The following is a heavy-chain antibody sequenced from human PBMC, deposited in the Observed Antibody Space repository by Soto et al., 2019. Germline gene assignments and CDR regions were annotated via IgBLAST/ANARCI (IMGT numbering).Heavy chain of an antibody. Sequence: QVHLVQSGAEVEKPGASVKVSCKASGYTFTDYGISWVRQAPGQGLQWMGWITAFNGNTKCAQQFQGRVTMTTDTSTSTAYMELRSLESDDTAVYYCARISQSDFWSGYYYFFDYWGQGTLVTVSS. V-gene: IGHV1-18*01. CDR2: ITAFNGNT. CDR3: ARISQSDFWSGYYYFFDY. J-gene: IGHJ4*02. CDR1: GYTFTDYG. D-gene: IGHD3-3*01.